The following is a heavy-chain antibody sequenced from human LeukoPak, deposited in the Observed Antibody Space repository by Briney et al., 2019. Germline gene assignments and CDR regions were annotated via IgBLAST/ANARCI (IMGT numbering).Heavy chain of an antibody. D-gene: IGHD4-23*01. Sequence: PSGTLSLTCAVSGGSISTSNWWSWVRQPPGKGLEWIGEMYHRGTTNYNPSLRSRVAISIDKSMNQFSLKLTSVTAADTAVYYCARGPDYGGNSDDYWGQGTLVTVSS. CDR3: ARGPDYGGNSDDY. J-gene: IGHJ4*02. V-gene: IGHV4-4*02. CDR2: MYHRGTT. CDR1: GGSISTSNW.